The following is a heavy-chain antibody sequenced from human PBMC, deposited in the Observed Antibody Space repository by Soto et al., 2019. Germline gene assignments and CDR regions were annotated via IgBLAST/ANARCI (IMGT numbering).Heavy chain of an antibody. J-gene: IGHJ4*02. CDR2: MNPNSGNT. V-gene: IGHV1-8*01. D-gene: IGHD1-26*01. Sequence: GASVKVSCKASGYTLSSYDIYWVRQVTGQGLEWMGWMNPNSGNTGYAQKFRGRVTMTGNTSITTAYMELSSLRSEDTAVYYCARGPTNSGRYHDWGQGTLVTVAS. CDR3: ARGPTNSGRYHD. CDR1: GYTLSSYD.